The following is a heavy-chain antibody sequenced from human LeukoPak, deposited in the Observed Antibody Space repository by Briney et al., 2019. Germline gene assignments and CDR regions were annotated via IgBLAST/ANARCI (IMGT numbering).Heavy chain of an antibody. Sequence: ASVKVSCKASGYTFTGYYMQWVRQAPGQGLEWMGWINPNSGGTNYAQKFQGRVTMTRDTSISTAYMELSRLRSDDTAVYYCARDRRTIGPYSSGWFGWFDPWGPGTLVTVSS. D-gene: IGHD6-19*01. J-gene: IGHJ5*02. CDR2: INPNSGGT. CDR3: ARDRRTIGPYSSGWFGWFDP. CDR1: GYTFTGYY. V-gene: IGHV1-2*02.